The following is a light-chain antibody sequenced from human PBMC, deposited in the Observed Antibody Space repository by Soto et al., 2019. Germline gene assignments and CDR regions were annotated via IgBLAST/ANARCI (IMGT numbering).Light chain of an antibody. CDR1: QSVTSN. CDR2: SAS. CDR3: QQYKSRGPRT. Sequence: EMVMTQSPATLSVSPGERDTLSCRASQSVTSNLAWYQQKPGQAPRLLIYSASTRATGIPARLSGSGSGTDLPLNIRSVQAEDFSVYYCQQYKSRGPRTFGQGTKVEIK. J-gene: IGKJ1*01. V-gene: IGKV3-15*01.